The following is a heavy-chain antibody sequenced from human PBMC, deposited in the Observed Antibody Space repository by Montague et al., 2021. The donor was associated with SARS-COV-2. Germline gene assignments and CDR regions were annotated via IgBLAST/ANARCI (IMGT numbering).Heavy chain of an antibody. J-gene: IGHJ5*02. D-gene: IGHD3-10*01. CDR2: IYYSGST. Sequence: SETLSLTCTVSGGSISSYYWSWIRQPPGKGLEWIGYIYYSGSTNYNPPLKRRVTISVDTSKNQFSLKLSSVTAADTAVYYCASTYYYGSVVWFDPWGQGTLVTVSS. V-gene: IGHV4-59*08. CDR3: ASTYYYGSVVWFDP. CDR1: GGSISSYY.